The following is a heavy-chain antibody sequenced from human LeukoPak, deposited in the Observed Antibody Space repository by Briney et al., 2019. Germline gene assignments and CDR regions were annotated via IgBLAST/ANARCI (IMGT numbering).Heavy chain of an antibody. CDR1: GGTFSSYA. J-gene: IGHJ4*02. CDR3: ASGGSSSYFDY. CDR2: IIPIFGTA. D-gene: IGHD6-13*01. Sequence: SVKVPCKASGGTFSSYAISWVRQAPGQGLEWMGRIIPIFGTANYAQKFQGRVTITTDESTSTAYMELSSLRSEDTAVYYCASGGSSSYFDYWGQGTLVTVSS. V-gene: IGHV1-69*05.